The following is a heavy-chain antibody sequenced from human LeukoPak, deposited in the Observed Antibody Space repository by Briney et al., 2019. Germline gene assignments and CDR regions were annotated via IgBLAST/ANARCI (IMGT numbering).Heavy chain of an antibody. D-gene: IGHD2-21*02. CDR2: ISGRGGST. CDR1: GFTFSTYA. J-gene: IGHJ4*02. V-gene: IGHV3-23*01. CDR3: AKVGELAYCGGDCYRGFDF. Sequence: GGSLRLSCAASGFTFSTYAMSWVRQAPGKRLEWVSTISGRGGSTYYADSVKGRFTISRDNSKNTLYLQMNSLRAEATAVYYCAKVGELAYCGGDCYRGFDFWGQGTLVTVSS.